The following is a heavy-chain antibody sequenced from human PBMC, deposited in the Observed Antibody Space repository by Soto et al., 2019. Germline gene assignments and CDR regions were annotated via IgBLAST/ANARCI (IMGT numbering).Heavy chain of an antibody. CDR3: ARGGYKDS. D-gene: IGHD5-12*01. CDR2: ISTQSGTT. Sequence: QVQLVQSGVEVKKPGASMKISCRTSGYTFTNYAINWVRQAPGQGLEWVAWISTQSGTTKYGQRLQGRVTVTTDTSTSTAYMELRNLRSDGTALYYCARGGYKDSWGQGTLVTVSS. V-gene: IGHV1-18*01. J-gene: IGHJ4*02. CDR1: GYTFTNYA.